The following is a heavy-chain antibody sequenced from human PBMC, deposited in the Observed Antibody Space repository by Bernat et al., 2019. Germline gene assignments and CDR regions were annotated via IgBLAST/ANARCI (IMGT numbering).Heavy chain of an antibody. CDR1: GFAFKDYA. CDR2: IRPDEQTK. Sequence: QAQLMESGGDVVQPGRSLRLSCAGSGFAFKDYAMYWVRQAPGEGLEWVAVIRPDEQTKYYSDSVEGRFTVSRDNSKNTVDLQMNSLRVEDTGVYYCARDFSDLLWGSFSFPPPNHWFDPWGHGTLVTVSS. CDR3: ARDFSDLLWGSFSFPPPNHWFDP. D-gene: IGHD3-16*01. V-gene: IGHV3-33*01. J-gene: IGHJ5*02.